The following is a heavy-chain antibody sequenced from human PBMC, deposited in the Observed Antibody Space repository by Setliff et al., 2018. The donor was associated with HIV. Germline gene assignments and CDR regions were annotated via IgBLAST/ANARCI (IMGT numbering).Heavy chain of an antibody. J-gene: IGHJ4*02. D-gene: IGHD3-16*02. V-gene: IGHV4-59*11. CDR3: ARVPPLKAFGGVISLYYFDY. Sequence: SETLSLTCTVSGASIISHYYSWIRQPPGKGLEWIGYIYNRDFTTYNPSLKSRLTISVDTSKNQFSLKLSSVTAADTAVYYCARVPPLKAFGGVISLYYFDYWGQGTLVTVSS. CDR1: GASIISHY. CDR2: IYNRDFT.